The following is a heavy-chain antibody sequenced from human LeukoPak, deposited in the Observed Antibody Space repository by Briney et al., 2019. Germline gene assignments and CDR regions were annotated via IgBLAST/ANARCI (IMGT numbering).Heavy chain of an antibody. CDR2: IYWDDDK. V-gene: IGHV2-5*02. Sequence: SGPTLVNPTQPLTLTCTFSGFSLSTSGVGVGWIRQPPGKALEWLALIYWDDDKRYSPSLKSRLTITKDTSKNQVVLTMTNMDPVDTATYYCAHTLEDTAMVKGDAFDIWGQGTMVTVSS. J-gene: IGHJ3*02. D-gene: IGHD5-18*01. CDR1: GFSLSTSGVG. CDR3: AHTLEDTAMVKGDAFDI.